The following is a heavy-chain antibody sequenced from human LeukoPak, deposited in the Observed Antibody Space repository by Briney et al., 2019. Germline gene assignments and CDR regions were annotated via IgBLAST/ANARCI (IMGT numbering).Heavy chain of an antibody. V-gene: IGHV4-4*07. D-gene: IGHD6-19*01. J-gene: IGHJ6*03. CDR3: ARERGQWLVSYYYYMDV. Sequence: SETLSLTCTVSGGSISSYYWSWIRQPAGKGLEWIGRIYTSGSTNYNPSLKSRVTISVDTSKNQFSLKLSSVTAADTAVYYCARERGQWLVSYYYYMDVWGKGTTVTISS. CDR1: GGSISSYY. CDR2: IYTSGST.